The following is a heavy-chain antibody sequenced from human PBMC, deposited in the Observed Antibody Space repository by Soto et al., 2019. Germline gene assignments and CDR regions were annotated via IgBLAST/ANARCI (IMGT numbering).Heavy chain of an antibody. V-gene: IGHV5-51*01. Sequence: PGESLKISCKGSGYSFTSYWIGWVRQMPGKGLEWMGIIYPGDSDTRYSPSFQGQVTISADKSISTAYLQWSSLKASDTAMYYCARGSQAYNWNDDYYYYGMDVWGQGTTVTVS. CDR2: IYPGDSDT. CDR3: ARGSQAYNWNDDYYYYGMDV. CDR1: GYSFTSYW. D-gene: IGHD1-1*01. J-gene: IGHJ6*02.